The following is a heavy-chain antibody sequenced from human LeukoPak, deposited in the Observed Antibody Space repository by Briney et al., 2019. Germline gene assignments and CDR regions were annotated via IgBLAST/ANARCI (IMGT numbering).Heavy chain of an antibody. V-gene: IGHV4-59*08. D-gene: IGHD1-1*01. CDR1: GGSISSYY. Sequence: KPSETLSLTCTVSGGSISSYYWSWVRQPPGKGLEWIGYIYYSGSTNYNPSLKSRATISVDTSKNQFSLKLNSVTAADTAVYYCARRTGSTTFDYWGQGTLVTVSS. J-gene: IGHJ4*02. CDR3: ARRTGSTTFDY. CDR2: IYYSGST.